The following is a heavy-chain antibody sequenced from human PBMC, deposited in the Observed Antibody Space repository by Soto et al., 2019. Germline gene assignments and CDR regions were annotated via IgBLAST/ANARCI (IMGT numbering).Heavy chain of an antibody. J-gene: IGHJ1*01. V-gene: IGHV4-59*08. CDR2: IYYSGST. D-gene: IGHD3-9*01. Sequence: QVQLQESGPGLVKPSETLSLTCTVSGGSISSYYWSWIRQPPGKGLEWIGYIYYSGSTNYNPSLTSRLTISVDTSKSQFSLKLSSVTAADTAVYYCASPRTRFDWSTFQHWGQGTLVTVSS. CDR3: ASPRTRFDWSTFQH. CDR1: GGSISSYY.